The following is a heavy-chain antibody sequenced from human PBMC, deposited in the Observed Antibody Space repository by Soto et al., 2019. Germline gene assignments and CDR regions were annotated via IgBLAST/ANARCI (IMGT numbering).Heavy chain of an antibody. CDR3: ARGALTGTPPVD. J-gene: IGHJ4*02. CDR2: ISSSSSYI. CDR1: GFTFSSYS. Sequence: GGSLRLSCAASGFTFSSYSMNWVRQAPGKGLEWVSSISSSSSYIYYADSVKGRFTISRDNAKNSLYLQMNSLRAEDTAVYYCARGALTGTPPVDWGQGTLVTVSS. V-gene: IGHV3-21*01. D-gene: IGHD1-20*01.